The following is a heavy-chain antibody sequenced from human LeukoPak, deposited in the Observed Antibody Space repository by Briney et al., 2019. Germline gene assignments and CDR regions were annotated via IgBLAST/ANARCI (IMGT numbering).Heavy chain of an antibody. CDR1: GYTFTGYY. D-gene: IGHD2-2*01. CDR2: INPNSGGT. Sequence: ASVKVSCKASGYTFTGYYMHWVRQAPGQGLEWMGWINPNSGGTNYAQKFQGRVTMTRDTSISTAYMELSGLRSEDTAVYYCARAGSHCSSTSCPPYYYYYMDVWGKGTTVTVSS. CDR3: ARAGSHCSSTSCPPYYYYYMDV. J-gene: IGHJ6*03. V-gene: IGHV1-2*02.